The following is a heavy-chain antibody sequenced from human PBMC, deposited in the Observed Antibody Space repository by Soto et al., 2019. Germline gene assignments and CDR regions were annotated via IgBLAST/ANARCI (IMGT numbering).Heavy chain of an antibody. CDR2: IYSGGST. CDR1: GFTVSRNY. Sequence: EVQLVESGGGLVQPGGSLRLSCAASGFTVSRNYMNWVRQVPGKGLEWVSVIYSGGSTYYADSVKGRFTISRDNSKNTLYLQMNSLRAEDTAVYYCGRDHGMDVWGQGTTVTVSS. V-gene: IGHV3-66*01. CDR3: GRDHGMDV. J-gene: IGHJ6*02.